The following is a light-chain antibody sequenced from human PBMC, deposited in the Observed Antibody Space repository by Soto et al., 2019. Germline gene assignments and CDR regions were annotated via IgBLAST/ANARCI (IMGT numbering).Light chain of an antibody. V-gene: IGKV3D-15*01. CDR3: QQYNNWIT. CDR1: QSVSSN. J-gene: IGKJ5*01. Sequence: EIVMTQSPATLSVSPGERATLSCRASQSVSSNLAWYQQKPGQAPRLLIYGASIRATGIPARFSGSGSGTKFTLTISSLQSEDFAVYYCQQYNNWITFGQGTRLEIK. CDR2: GAS.